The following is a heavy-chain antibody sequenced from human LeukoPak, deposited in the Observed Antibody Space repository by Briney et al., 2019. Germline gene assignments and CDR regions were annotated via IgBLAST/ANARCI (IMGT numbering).Heavy chain of an antibody. CDR2: IIPNHGIA. J-gene: IGHJ5*02. D-gene: IGHD1-1*01. V-gene: IGHV1-69*04. Sequence: GASVKVSCKAFGGTFSSYAISWVRQAPGQGLDWMGRIIPNHGIANSAQKFWGRVTITVDKSTSAASMELSSLRSEDTAMYYCARVTNPAGRWFDPWGQGTLVTVSS. CDR1: GGTFSSYA. CDR3: ARVTNPAGRWFDP.